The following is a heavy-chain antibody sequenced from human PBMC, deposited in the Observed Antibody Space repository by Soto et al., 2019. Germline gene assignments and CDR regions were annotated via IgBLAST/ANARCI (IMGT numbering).Heavy chain of an antibody. V-gene: IGHV4-34*01. J-gene: IGHJ4*02. CDR1: CGSFSGYY. CDR2: INHSGST. CDR3: ARAGGLKSKHDY. D-gene: IGHD5-12*01. Sequence: SETLSLTCAVYCGSFSGYYWSWIRQPPGKGLEWIGEINHSGSTNYNPSLKSRVTISVDTSKNQFSLKLSSVTAADTAVYYCARAGGLKSKHDYWGQGTLVPVSS.